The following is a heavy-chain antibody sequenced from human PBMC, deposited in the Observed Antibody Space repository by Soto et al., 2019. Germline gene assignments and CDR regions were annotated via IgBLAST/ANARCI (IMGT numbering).Heavy chain of an antibody. CDR2: IKQDGSER. CDR1: GFSFGTYW. D-gene: IGHD6-19*01. Sequence: GGSLRLSCAVSGFSFGTYWMSWVRQAPGKGLEWLASIKQDGSERYYLDSVKGRFTISRDNAKDSLSLQMNSLRGEDTALYYCAKDRLRAGGLVPIALGAFDTWGRGTAVTVSS. V-gene: IGHV3-7*01. CDR3: AKDRLRAGGLVPIALGAFDT. J-gene: IGHJ3*02.